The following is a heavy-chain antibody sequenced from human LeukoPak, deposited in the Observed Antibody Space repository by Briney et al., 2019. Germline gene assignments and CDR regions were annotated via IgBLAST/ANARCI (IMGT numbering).Heavy chain of an antibody. CDR2: IYHSGST. D-gene: IGHD2-2*02. CDR1: GGSIGSYY. J-gene: IGHJ4*02. CDR3: ASNTPHCSSTSYYTAHY. V-gene: IGHV4-59*12. Sequence: SETLSLTCTVSGGSIGSYYWSWIRQPPGKGLEWIGYIYHSGSTYYNPSLKSRVTISVDRSKNQFSLKLSSVTAADTAVYYCASNTPHCSSTSYYTAHYWGQGTLVTVSS.